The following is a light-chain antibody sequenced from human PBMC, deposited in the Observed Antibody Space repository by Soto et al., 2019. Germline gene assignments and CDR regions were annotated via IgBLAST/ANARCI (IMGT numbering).Light chain of an antibody. V-gene: IGKV1-5*03. CDR2: QAS. CDR1: QSISSW. J-gene: IGKJ2*01. CDR3: QQYKSYPYT. Sequence: DIQMTQSPSTLSASVGDRVTITCRASQSISSWLAWYQQKPGKAPKLLIYQASSLESGVPSRFSGSASGTDVTFTISSLQPDDFATYYCQQYKSYPYTFGQETKVEIK.